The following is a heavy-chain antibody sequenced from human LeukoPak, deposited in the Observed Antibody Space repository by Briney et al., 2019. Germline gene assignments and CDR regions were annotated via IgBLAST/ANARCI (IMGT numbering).Heavy chain of an antibody. V-gene: IGHV3-66*01. CDR1: GFTVSSNY. CDR2: IYSGGRT. D-gene: IGHD1-26*01. J-gene: IGHJ4*02. Sequence: GGSLRLSCAASGFTVSSNYMSWVRQAPGKGLEGVSVIYSGGRTYYADSVKGRFTISRDNSKNTLYLQMNSLRAEDTAVYYCARDRSGSYFDYWGQGTLVTVSS. CDR3: ARDRSGSYFDY.